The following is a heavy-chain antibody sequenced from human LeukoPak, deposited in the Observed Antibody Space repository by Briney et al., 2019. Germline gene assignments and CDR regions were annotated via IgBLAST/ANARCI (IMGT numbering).Heavy chain of an antibody. CDR1: GFPLSSYW. CDR3: ARDSYGSAVQGDY. D-gene: IGHD3-10*01. J-gene: IGHJ4*02. V-gene: IGHV3-7*03. CDR2: IKQDGSEK. Sequence: PGGSLRLSCAASGFPLSSYWMSWVRQAPGKGLEWVANIKQDGSEKYYVDSVKGRFTISRDNANNSRYLQMNSLRAEDTAVYYCARDSYGSAVQGDYWGQGTLVTVSS.